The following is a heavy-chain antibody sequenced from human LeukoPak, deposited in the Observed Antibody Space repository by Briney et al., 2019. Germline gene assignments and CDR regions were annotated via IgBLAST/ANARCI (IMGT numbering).Heavy chain of an antibody. J-gene: IGHJ6*03. CDR3: ARHFHHYYMDV. Sequence: GESLKISCTGSGYSFTSYWIGWVRQMPGKGLEWMGIIYPGDSDTRYSPSFESHVTISADKSISTAYLQWSSLKAADTAIYYCARHFHHYYMDVWGKGTTVTVSS. CDR1: GYSFTSYW. V-gene: IGHV5-51*01. CDR2: IYPGDSDT.